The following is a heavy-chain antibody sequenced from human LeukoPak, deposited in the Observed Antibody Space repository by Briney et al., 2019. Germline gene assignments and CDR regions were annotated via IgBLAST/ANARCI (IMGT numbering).Heavy chain of an antibody. CDR1: GGTFSSYA. V-gene: IGHV1-69*13. Sequence: ASVKVSCKASGGTFSSYAISWVRQAPGQGLEWMGGIIPIFGTANYAQKFQGRVTITADESTSTAYMELSSLRSEDTAVYYCARGREYYDSSCYQDYWGQGTLVTVSS. D-gene: IGHD3-22*01. CDR2: IIPIFGTA. CDR3: ARGREYYDSSCYQDY. J-gene: IGHJ4*02.